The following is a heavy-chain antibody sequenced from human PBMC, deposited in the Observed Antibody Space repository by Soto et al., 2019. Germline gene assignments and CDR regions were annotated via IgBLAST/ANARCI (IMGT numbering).Heavy chain of an antibody. Sequence: EVQLVESGGGLVQPGGSLRLSCAASGFTVSSNYMSWVRQAPGKGLEWVSVIYSGGSTYYADSVKGRFTISRDTSKNTLYLQMNSLRAEDTAVYYCARDSSGWYGLDYWGQGTLVTVSS. CDR2: IYSGGST. D-gene: IGHD6-19*01. CDR1: GFTVSSNY. V-gene: IGHV3-66*01. J-gene: IGHJ4*02. CDR3: ARDSSGWYGLDY.